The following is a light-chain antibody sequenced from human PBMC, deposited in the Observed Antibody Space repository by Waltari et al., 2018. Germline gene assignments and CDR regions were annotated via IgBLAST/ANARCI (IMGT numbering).Light chain of an antibody. CDR3: QHYRNLPVT. CDR1: QSFSRS. V-gene: IGKV3-20*01. CDR2: DAS. Sequence: EIMLTQSPGTLSLSPGERATLSCRTSQSFSRSLAWYQQKPGQAPRLLIYDASSRATGIPDRFCGSGSGTDFSLTISRLEPEDSAVYYCQHYRNLPVTFGQGTKVEIK. J-gene: IGKJ1*01.